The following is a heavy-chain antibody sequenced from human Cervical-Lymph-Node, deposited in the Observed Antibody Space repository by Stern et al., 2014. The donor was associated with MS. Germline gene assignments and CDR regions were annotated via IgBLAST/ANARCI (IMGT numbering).Heavy chain of an antibody. V-gene: IGHV3-30*04. Sequence: MQLVASGGGVVQPGRSLRLSCAASGFVFRRYALHWVRQAPGKGLEWVALISYDGRDKYYTDSVKGRFTVSRDNSNNTVDLEMNSLRLEDTAVYYCAKGGSGSYLDWGQGSLVTVSS. CDR3: AKGGSGSYLD. CDR2: ISYDGRDK. CDR1: GFVFRRYA. J-gene: IGHJ4*02. D-gene: IGHD1-26*01.